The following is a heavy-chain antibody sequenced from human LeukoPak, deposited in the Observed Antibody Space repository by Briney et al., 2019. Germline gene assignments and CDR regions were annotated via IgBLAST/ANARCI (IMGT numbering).Heavy chain of an antibody. CDR2: ISYDGSNK. J-gene: IGHJ4*02. V-gene: IGHV3-30-3*01. CDR1: GFTFSSYA. D-gene: IGHD5-12*01. CDR3: ASLITQSGYDDY. Sequence: GGSLRLSCAASGFTFSSYAMHWVRQAPGKGLEWVAVISYDGSNKYYADSVKGRFTISRDNSKNTLYLQMNSLRAEDTAVYYCASLITQSGYDDYWGQGTLVTVSS.